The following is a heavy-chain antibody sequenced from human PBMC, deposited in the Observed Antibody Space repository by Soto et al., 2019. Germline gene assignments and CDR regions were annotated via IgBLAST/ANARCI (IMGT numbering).Heavy chain of an antibody. CDR1: GFSLSTRAGG. CDR2: RYWDDCK. CDR3: APRGTTSNYGMDV. D-gene: IGHD1-26*01. J-gene: IGHJ6*02. Sequence: SGPTLVNPTQTLTLTCTFSGFSLSTRAGGVGWIRQPPGKAVEGPALRYWDDCKLYSPSLKSSRTITKDTAKNQVVLTMTNMYPVDPAPSCCAPRGTTSNYGMDVWGQGTTVTVSS. V-gene: IGHV2-5*02.